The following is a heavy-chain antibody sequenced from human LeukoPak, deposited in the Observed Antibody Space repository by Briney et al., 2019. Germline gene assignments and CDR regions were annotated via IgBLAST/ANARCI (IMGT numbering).Heavy chain of an antibody. CDR2: MNPNSGNT. J-gene: IGHJ4*02. D-gene: IGHD3-22*01. CDR3: AMLTSPLGPMIVVAGLGY. V-gene: IGHV1-8*01. CDR1: GYTFTSYD. Sequence: GASVKVSCKASGYTFTSYDINWVRQATGQGLEWMGWMNPNSGNTGYAQKFQGRVTITRDTSASTAYMELSSLRSEDTAVYYCAMLTSPLGPMIVVAGLGYWGQGTLVTVSS.